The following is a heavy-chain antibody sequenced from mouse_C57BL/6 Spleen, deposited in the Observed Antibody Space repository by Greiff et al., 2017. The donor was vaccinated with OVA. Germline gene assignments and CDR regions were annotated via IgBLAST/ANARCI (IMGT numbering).Heavy chain of an antibody. J-gene: IGHJ1*03. CDR2: ISSGSSNI. CDR1: GFTFSDYG. Sequence: EVQLVESGGGLVKPGGSLKLSCAASGFTFSDYGMHWVRQAPEKGLEWVAYISSGSSNIYYADTVKGRVTISRDNAKNTLFLQITSLRSEDTAMYYCARHGSSLYWYFDVWGTGTTVTVSS. V-gene: IGHV5-17*01. CDR3: ARHGSSLYWYFDV. D-gene: IGHD1-1*01.